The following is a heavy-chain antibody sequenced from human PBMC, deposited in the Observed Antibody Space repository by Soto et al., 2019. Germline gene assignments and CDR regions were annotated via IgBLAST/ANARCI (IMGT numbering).Heavy chain of an antibody. Sequence: EVQLLESGGGLVQPGGSLRLSCAASGFTFNNYAMTWVRQAPGKGLEWVSAISGGGDTTSYADSVKGRFTVSRDGSKNTLYLQMSRLRAEDTALYYWAKGQGGSGSLTPRVDFWGQGTLVTVSS. J-gene: IGHJ4*02. CDR1: GFTFNNYA. CDR3: AKGQGGSGSLTPRVDF. D-gene: IGHD3-10*01. CDR2: ISGGGDTT. V-gene: IGHV3-23*01.